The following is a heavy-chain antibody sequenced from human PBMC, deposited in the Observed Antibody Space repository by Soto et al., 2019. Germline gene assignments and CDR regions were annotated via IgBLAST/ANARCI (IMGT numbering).Heavy chain of an antibody. CDR2: IYQSGST. CDR1: GGSLSSSAYS. V-gene: IGHV4-30-2*01. D-gene: IGHD3-22*01. J-gene: IGHJ3*02. Sequence: SETLSLTCAVSGGSLSSSAYSWSWIRQPPGKGLEWIGFIYQSGSTYYNPSLKSRVTMSLDRPKNQFSLKLSSVTAADTAVYYCARELLFYDSDGFSWDDAFDIWGKGQWSPSPQ. CDR3: ARELLFYDSDGFSWDDAFDI.